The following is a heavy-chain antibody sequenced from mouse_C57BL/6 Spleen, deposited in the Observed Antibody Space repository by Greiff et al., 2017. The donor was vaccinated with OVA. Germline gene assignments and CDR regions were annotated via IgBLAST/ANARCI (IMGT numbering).Heavy chain of an antibody. Sequence: EVKLMESGGGLVQPGGSLKLSCAASGFTFSDYYMYWVRQTPEKRLEWVAYISNGGGSTYYPDTGKGRFTISRDNAKNTLYLQMSRLKSEDTAMYYCARGVYDGYYAGYFDYWGQGTTLTVSS. D-gene: IGHD2-3*01. J-gene: IGHJ2*01. CDR2: ISNGGGST. V-gene: IGHV5-12*01. CDR1: GFTFSDYY. CDR3: ARGVYDGYYAGYFDY.